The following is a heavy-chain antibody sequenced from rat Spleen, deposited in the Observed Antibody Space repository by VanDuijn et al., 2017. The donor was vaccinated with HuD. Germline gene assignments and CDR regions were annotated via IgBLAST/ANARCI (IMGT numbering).Heavy chain of an antibody. CDR1: GFTFSNYY. D-gene: IGHD1-1*01. CDR2: ISTGGGNT. Sequence: EVQLVESGGGLVQPGRSMKLSCAASGFTFSNYYMAWVRQAPTKGLEWVASISTGGGNTYYRDSVKGRFTISRDNAKSTLYLQMDSLRSEDTATYYCASLSDDANWFAYWGQGTLVTVSS. V-gene: IGHV5-25*01. J-gene: IGHJ3*01. CDR3: ASLSDDANWFAY.